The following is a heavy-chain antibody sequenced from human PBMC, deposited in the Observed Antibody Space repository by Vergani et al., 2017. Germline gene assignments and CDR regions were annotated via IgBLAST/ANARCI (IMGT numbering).Heavy chain of an antibody. J-gene: IGHJ4*02. D-gene: IGHD2-2*02. Sequence: QLQLHKSGPGLVKPSETLSLTCTLSGGSISSSSHFWGWLRPTPGKGLEWIGSIYYRGSTYYNPSLKSRVSISVDTSKNQFSLKLSSVTAADSAVYYCATIGYRRWGYYFDYWGQGILVTVSS. CDR2: IYYRGST. V-gene: IGHV4-39*01. CDR1: GGSISSSSHF. CDR3: ATIGYRRWGYYFDY.